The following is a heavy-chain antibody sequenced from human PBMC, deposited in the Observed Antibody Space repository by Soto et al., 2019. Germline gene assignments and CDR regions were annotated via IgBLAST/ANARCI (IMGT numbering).Heavy chain of an antibody. D-gene: IGHD3-3*01. J-gene: IGHJ4*02. CDR3: ARGIGDYDFWSGYHATDYFDY. CDR1: GFTFSTYS. CDR2: ISSSSSYI. V-gene: IGHV3-21*01. Sequence: GGSLRLSCAASGFTFSTYSMNWVRQAPGKGLEWVSSISSSSSYIYYADSVKGRFTISRDNAKNSLYLQMNSLRAEDTAVYYCARGIGDYDFWSGYHATDYFDYWGQGTLVTVSS.